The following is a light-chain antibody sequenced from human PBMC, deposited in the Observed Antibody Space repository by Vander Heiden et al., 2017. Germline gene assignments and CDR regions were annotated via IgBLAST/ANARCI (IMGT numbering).Light chain of an antibody. CDR2: EAT. V-gene: IGLV2-8*01. J-gene: IGLJ3*02. CDR1: SSDVGGYNY. Sequence: SDLTQPPSASGSPGRSVTISCTGTSSDVGGYNYVSWYQQHPGKAPRLMIYEATKRPSWVPDRFSGSKSGSTASLTVSGLQAEDEADYYCSSYAGSNNWVFGGGTKLTVL. CDR3: SSYAGSNNWV.